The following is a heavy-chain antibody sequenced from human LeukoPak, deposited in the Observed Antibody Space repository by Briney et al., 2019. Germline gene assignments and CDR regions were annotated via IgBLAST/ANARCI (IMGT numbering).Heavy chain of an antibody. Sequence: ASVKVSCKASRYTFTNYYMHWVRQAPGQGLEWMGIINPSSGSTSYAQKFRGRVTMTRDTSTSTVYLELSRLRSEDTAVYFCARVVPRYYDTSGANWFDPWGQGTLVTVSS. D-gene: IGHD3-22*01. V-gene: IGHV1-46*01. CDR3: ARVVPRYYDTSGANWFDP. CDR2: INPSSGST. CDR1: RYTFTNYY. J-gene: IGHJ5*02.